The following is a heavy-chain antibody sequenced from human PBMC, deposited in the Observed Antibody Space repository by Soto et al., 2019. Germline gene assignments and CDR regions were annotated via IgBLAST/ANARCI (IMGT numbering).Heavy chain of an antibody. D-gene: IGHD4-17*01. CDR1: GYRFSRNIAA. CDR2: TYYRSKWYN. Sequence: LPITCSSSGYRFSRNIAACTWIRQSPSRGLEWLGRTYYRSKWYNDYAVSVKSRITINPDTSKNQFSLQLNSVTPEDTAVYYCARSPHGDYVDYFDYWVQGTLVTFS. CDR3: ARSPHGDYVDYFDY. J-gene: IGHJ4*02. V-gene: IGHV6-1*01.